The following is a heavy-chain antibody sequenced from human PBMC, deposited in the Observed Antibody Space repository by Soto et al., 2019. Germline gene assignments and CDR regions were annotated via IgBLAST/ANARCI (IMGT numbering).Heavy chain of an antibody. J-gene: IGHJ6*02. CDR3: ARGPDSGSYLAGYYYGMDV. D-gene: IGHD1-26*01. CDR1: GFTFSSYG. V-gene: IGHV3-33*01. CDR2: IWYDGSNK. Sequence: PGGSLRLSCAASGFTFSSYGMHWVRQAPGKGLEWVALIWYDGSNKYFADSVKGRFTISRDNSKNTVFLQMNSLRADDTAVYYCARGPDSGSYLAGYYYGMDVWGQGTTVTVSS.